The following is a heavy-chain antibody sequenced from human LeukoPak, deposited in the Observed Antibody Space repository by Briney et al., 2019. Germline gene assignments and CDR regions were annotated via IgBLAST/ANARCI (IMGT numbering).Heavy chain of an antibody. V-gene: IGHV1-18*01. Sequence: ASVKVSCKASGYTFTSYGISWVRQAPGQGLGWMGWISAYNGNTNYAQKLQGRVTMTTDTSTSTAYMELRSLRSDDTAVYYCAREDAYDSSGYYWFDPWGQGTLVTVSS. D-gene: IGHD3-22*01. CDR1: GYTFTSYG. CDR2: ISAYNGNT. J-gene: IGHJ5*02. CDR3: AREDAYDSSGYYWFDP.